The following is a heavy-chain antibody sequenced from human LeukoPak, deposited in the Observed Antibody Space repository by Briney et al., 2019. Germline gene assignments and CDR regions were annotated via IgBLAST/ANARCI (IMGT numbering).Heavy chain of an antibody. V-gene: IGHV4-59*01. D-gene: IGHD5-18*01. CDR3: ARVSDTFIDY. Sequence: SETLSLTCPVSGGSISSYYWSWIRQPPGKGLEWIGYIYYSGSTNYNPSLKSRVTISVDTSKNQFSLKLSSVTAADTAVYYCARVSDTFIDYWGQGTLVTVSS. J-gene: IGHJ4*02. CDR2: IYYSGST. CDR1: GGSISSYY.